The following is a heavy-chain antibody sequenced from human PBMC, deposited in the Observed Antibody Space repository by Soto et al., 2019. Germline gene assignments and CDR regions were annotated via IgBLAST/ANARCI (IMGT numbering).Heavy chain of an antibody. CDR2: ISYDGSNK. V-gene: IGHV3-30-3*01. Sequence: XXSLRLSCAASEFTFSSYAMNWVLQAPGKGLEWVAVISYDGSNKYYADSVKGRFTISRDNSKNTLYLQMNSLRAEETAVYYCARDYYRFNSGYGFSMDVWGQGTTVTVSS. D-gene: IGHD5-12*01. CDR1: EFTFSSYA. CDR3: ARDYYRFNSGYGFSMDV. J-gene: IGHJ6*02.